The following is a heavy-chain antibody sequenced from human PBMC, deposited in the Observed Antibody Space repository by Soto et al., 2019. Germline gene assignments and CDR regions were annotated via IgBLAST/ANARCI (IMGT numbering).Heavy chain of an antibody. D-gene: IGHD4-4*01. J-gene: IGHJ4*02. Sequence: PGGSLRLSCSASGFSFDRAWASWVRQAPGRGLEWVGLIKTKTDGGTTDYAASVKGRFTISKDESEKTVYLHMNRLKTEDTAFYYCATNGYSNDGMFDSWGQGSMVTVSS. CDR1: GFSFDRAW. V-gene: IGHV3-15*01. CDR3: ATNGYSNDGMFDS. CDR2: IKTKTDGGTT.